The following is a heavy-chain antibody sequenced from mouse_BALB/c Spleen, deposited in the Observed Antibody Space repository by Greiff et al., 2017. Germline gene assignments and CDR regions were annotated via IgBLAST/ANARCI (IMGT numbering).Heavy chain of an antibody. V-gene: IGHV1-5*01. CDR2: IYPGNSDT. CDR3: TREPLLGREYYFDY. CDR1: GYTFTSYW. D-gene: IGHD4-1*01. J-gene: IGHJ2*01. Sequence: VQLQQSGTVLARPGASVKMSCKASGYTFTSYWMHWVKQRPGQGLEWIGAIYPGNSDTSYNQKFKGKAKLTAVTSTSTAYMELSSLTNEDSAVYYCTREPLLGREYYFDYWGQGTTLTVSS.